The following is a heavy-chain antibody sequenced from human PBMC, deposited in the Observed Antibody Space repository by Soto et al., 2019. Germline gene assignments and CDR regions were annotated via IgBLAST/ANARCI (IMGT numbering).Heavy chain of an antibody. Sequence: QVQLVESGGSVVQPGRSLTLSCAASGFTFSNYGMHWVRQAPGKELEWVAFIWYDGGNKYYAESVKGRFTISRDNSKNTLYRQMNSLRAEDTAVYYCARDGDVNTGFGKDYWGQGTLVTVSS. CDR3: ARDGDVNTGFGKDY. D-gene: IGHD3-16*01. J-gene: IGHJ4*02. CDR1: GFTFSNYG. V-gene: IGHV3-33*01. CDR2: IWYDGGNK.